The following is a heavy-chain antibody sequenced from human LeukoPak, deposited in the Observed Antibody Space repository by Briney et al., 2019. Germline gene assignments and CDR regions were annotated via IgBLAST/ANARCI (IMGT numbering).Heavy chain of an antibody. J-gene: IGHJ5*02. Sequence: PSETLSLTCTVSGGSISSYYWSWIRQPPGKGLEWIGYIYYSGSTNYNPSLKSRVTISVDTSKNQFSLKLSSVTAADTAVYYCARWSKGYYDCSGYYYEAWFDPWGQGTLVTVSS. CDR2: IYYSGST. V-gene: IGHV4-59*01. CDR3: ARWSKGYYDCSGYYYEAWFDP. CDR1: GGSISSYY. D-gene: IGHD3-22*01.